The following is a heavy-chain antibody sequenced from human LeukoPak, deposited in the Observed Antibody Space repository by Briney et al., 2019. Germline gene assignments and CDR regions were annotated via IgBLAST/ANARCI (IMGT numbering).Heavy chain of an antibody. CDR2: IYYSEST. CDR1: GGSISSSSYY. Sequence: SETLSLTCTVSGGSISSSSYYWGWIRQPPGKGLEWIGSIYYSESTYYNPSLKSRVTISVDTSKNQFSLKLSSVTAADTAVYYCARLPIHYYGSGSYLSEFDYWGQGTLVTVSS. CDR3: ARLPIHYYGSGSYLSEFDY. J-gene: IGHJ4*02. D-gene: IGHD3-10*01. V-gene: IGHV4-39*01.